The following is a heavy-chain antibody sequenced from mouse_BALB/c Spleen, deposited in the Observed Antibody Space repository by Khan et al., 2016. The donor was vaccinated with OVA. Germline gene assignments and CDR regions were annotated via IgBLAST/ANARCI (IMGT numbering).Heavy chain of an antibody. V-gene: IGHV1S29*02. Sequence: EVQLQQSGPELVKPGASVKISCKASGYTFTDYNMHWVKQSHGKSLEWIGYIYPYNGGTGYNQKFKNKATLTVDNSSSTAYMELRSLTSEDSAVYYCARDGGYDAFAYWGQGTLVTVSA. CDR1: GYTFTDYN. CDR3: ARDGGYDAFAY. D-gene: IGHD2-2*01. J-gene: IGHJ3*01. CDR2: IYPYNGGT.